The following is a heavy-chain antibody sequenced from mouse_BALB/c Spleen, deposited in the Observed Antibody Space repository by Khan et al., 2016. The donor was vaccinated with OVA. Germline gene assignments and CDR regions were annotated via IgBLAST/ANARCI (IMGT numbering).Heavy chain of an antibody. Sequence: DVMLVESGGDLVKPGGSLKLSCAASGFTFSTYGMSWVRQAPDKRLEWVATVSTGGSYTYYPDSVKGRFTISRDNAKNTLYLQMSGLRSEDTAMFYCTRLAYYYGSEGFAYGGQGTLVTVSA. CDR3: TRLAYYYGSEGFAY. CDR2: VSTGGSYT. J-gene: IGHJ3*01. D-gene: IGHD1-1*01. V-gene: IGHV5-6*02. CDR1: GFTFSTYG.